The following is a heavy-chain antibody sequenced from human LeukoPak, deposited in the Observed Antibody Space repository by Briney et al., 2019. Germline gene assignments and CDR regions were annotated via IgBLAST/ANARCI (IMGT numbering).Heavy chain of an antibody. CDR3: AKDEAADYYFDY. V-gene: IGHV3-30*18. J-gene: IGHJ4*02. D-gene: IGHD6-13*01. CDR1: GFTFSSYG. Sequence: GGSLRLSCAASGFTFSSYGMHWVRQAPGRGLEWVAVISYDGSNKYYADSVKGRFTISRDNSKNTLYLQMNSLRAEDTAVYYCAKDEAADYYFDYWGQGTLVTVSS. CDR2: ISYDGSNK.